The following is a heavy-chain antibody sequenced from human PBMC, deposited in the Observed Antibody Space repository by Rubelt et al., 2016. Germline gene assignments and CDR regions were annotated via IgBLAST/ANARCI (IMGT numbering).Heavy chain of an antibody. J-gene: IGHJ4*02. Sequence: NYNPSLKSRVTISVDTSKNQFSLKLSSVTAADTAVYYCARGAPGGSGRPYFDYWGQGTLVTVSS. D-gene: IGHD3-16*01. V-gene: IGHV4-34*01. CDR3: ARGAPGGSGRPYFDY.